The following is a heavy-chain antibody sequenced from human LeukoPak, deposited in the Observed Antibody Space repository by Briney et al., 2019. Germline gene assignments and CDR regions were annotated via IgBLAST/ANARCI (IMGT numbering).Heavy chain of an antibody. CDR1: RYTFTGYY. Sequence: ASLKVSSKASRYTFTGYYIHSVRQTPRQGVEWMAWINPNSGGTNYAQKFQGRVTMTRDTSISTAYMELSRLRSDDTAVYYCARGAHYHDSSEGYDYWGQGTLVTVSS. D-gene: IGHD3-22*01. J-gene: IGHJ4*02. V-gene: IGHV1-2*02. CDR3: ARGAHYHDSSEGYDY. CDR2: INPNSGGT.